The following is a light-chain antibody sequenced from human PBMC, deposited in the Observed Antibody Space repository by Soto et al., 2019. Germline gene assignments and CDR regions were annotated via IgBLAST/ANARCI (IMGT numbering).Light chain of an antibody. Sequence: EIVLTQSPGTLSLSPGERATLSCRASQRVSSGYLAWYQQKPGQTPRLLIYGASGRATGIPDRFSGSGSGTDFTLTISRLEPEDFAVYYCQQYNQWPPLTFGGGTKVEIK. CDR3: QQYNQWPPLT. J-gene: IGKJ4*01. CDR1: QRVSSGY. V-gene: IGKV3-20*01. CDR2: GAS.